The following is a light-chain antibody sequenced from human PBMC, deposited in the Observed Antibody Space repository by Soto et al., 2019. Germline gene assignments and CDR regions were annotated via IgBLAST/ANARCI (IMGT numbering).Light chain of an antibody. CDR1: QSITTY. J-gene: IGKJ5*01. V-gene: IGKV1-9*01. CDR2: AAA. CDR3: QQYNSYSVT. Sequence: DIQMSQSPSSLSASVGDRVTITCRASQSITTYLNWYQQTSGEAPKLLIYAAALLQTGVPSRFSGSGSGTEFTLTISSLQPDDFATYYCQQYNSYSVTFGQGTRLEI.